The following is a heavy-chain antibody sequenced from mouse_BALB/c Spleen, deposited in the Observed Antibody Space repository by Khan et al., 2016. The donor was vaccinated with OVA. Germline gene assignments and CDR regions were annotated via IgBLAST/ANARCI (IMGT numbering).Heavy chain of an antibody. D-gene: IGHD2-14*01. J-gene: IGHJ3*01. CDR2: INPSSGYT. CDR1: GYTFTSYT. Sequence: VELVESGAELARPGALVKMSCKASGYTFTSYTIHWIKQRPGQGLEWIGYINPSSGYTNYNHKFKDKVTLTADKSSTTAYLQLSSLTTDDSATYYSARDGAYYRNDGWFAYWGQGTLVTVSA. V-gene: IGHV1-4*01. CDR3: ARDGAYYRNDGWFAY.